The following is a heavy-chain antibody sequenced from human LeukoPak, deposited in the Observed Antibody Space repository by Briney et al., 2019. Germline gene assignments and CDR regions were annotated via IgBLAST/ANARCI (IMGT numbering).Heavy chain of an antibody. CDR3: ARDSSLQSSSWYPHFDY. V-gene: IGHV1-2*04. D-gene: IGHD6-13*01. J-gene: IGHJ4*02. CDR2: INPNSGGT. Sequence: ASVKVSCKASGYTFTGYYMHWVRQAPGQGLEWMGWINPNSGGTNYAQKFQGWVTMTRDTSISTAYMELSRLRSDDTAVYYCARDSSLQSSSWYPHFDYWGQGTLVTVSS. CDR1: GYTFTGYY.